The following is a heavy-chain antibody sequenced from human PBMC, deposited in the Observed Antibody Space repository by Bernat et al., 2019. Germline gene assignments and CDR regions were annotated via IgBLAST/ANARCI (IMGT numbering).Heavy chain of an antibody. CDR3: ARNIVATSDFDY. CDR2: IYYSGST. V-gene: IGHV4-39*01. Sequence: QLQLQESGPGLVKPSETLSLTCTVSGGSISSSSYYWGWIRQPPGKGLEWIGSIYYSGSTYYNPSLKSRVTISVDTSKNQFSLKLSSVTAADTAVYYCARNIVATSDFDYWGQGTLVTVSS. CDR1: GGSISSSSYY. D-gene: IGHD5-12*01. J-gene: IGHJ4*02.